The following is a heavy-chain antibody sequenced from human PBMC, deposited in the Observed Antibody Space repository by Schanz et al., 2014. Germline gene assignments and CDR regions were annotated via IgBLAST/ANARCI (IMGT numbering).Heavy chain of an antibody. Sequence: VQLVESGGSVVQPGRSLRLSCAGSGFSFSDYGMHWVRQAPGRGLEWVSYISSSSSTIYYADSVKGRFTISRDNSKNTLSLQMNSLRAEDTAVYYCAREEGYGYGPGAFDIWGQGTVVTVSS. J-gene: IGHJ3*02. CDR2: ISSSSSTI. V-gene: IGHV3-48*04. D-gene: IGHD5-18*01. CDR3: AREEGYGYGPGAFDI. CDR1: GFSFSDYG.